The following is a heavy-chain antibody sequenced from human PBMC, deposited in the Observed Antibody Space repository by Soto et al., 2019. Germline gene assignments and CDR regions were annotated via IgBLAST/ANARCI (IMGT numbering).Heavy chain of an antibody. CDR1: GFTFNSYV. Sequence: PGGSLRLSCAASGFTFNSYVMSWVRQAPGEGLEWVSSISRSGRGSAYYADTVKGRFTISRDNSENTLSLQMNNLRDEDTAVYYCARGRYLDSSDYWVANLPFDSWGQGALVTVSS. D-gene: IGHD3-22*01. CDR3: ARGRYLDSSDYWVANLPFDS. V-gene: IGHV3-23*01. CDR2: ISRSGRGSA. J-gene: IGHJ4*02.